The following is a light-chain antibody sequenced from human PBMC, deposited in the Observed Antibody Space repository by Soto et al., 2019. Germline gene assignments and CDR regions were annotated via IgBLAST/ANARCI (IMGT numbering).Light chain of an antibody. CDR1: QGISNY. J-gene: IGKJ5*01. Sequence: VQMTQSHTSLSASVGDRVTITCRARQGISNYLAWYQQKPGKVPKLLIYAASTLQSGVPSRFSGSGSGTDFTLTITRLEPEDSAVCFCQQYTGPPPTFGQRTRLEI. V-gene: IGKV1-27*01. CDR3: QQYTGPPPT. CDR2: AAS.